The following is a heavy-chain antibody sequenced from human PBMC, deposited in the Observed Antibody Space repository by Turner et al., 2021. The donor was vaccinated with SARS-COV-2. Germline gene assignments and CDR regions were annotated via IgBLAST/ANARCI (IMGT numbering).Heavy chain of an antibody. CDR2: INHSGIP. J-gene: IGHJ5*02. V-gene: IGHV4-34*01. CDR1: GGPFSGYF. CDR3: GRGRQKLVHLPGDL. Sequence: VQLVQSGAGLLKPSETLSPTCAISGGPFSGYFWSWIRQPPGKGLEWIGEINHSGIPKYNPSLESRVVISRDTSKTKFSLMMNSVRAADTTVYYCGRGRQKLVHLPGDLWGQGTLVTVSS. D-gene: IGHD6-13*01.